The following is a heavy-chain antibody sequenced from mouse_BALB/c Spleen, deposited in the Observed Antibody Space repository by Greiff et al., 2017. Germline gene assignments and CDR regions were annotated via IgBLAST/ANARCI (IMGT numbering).Heavy chain of an antibody. CDR2: INSNGGST. CDR1: GFTFSSYG. D-gene: IGHD2-4*01. Sequence: EVKLMESGGGLVQPGGSLKLSCAASGFTFSSYGMSWVHQTPDKRLELVATINSNGGSTYYPDSVKGRFTISRDNAKNTLYLQMSSLKSEDTAMYYCARLWDYEDYAMDYWGQGTSVTVSS. J-gene: IGHJ4*01. V-gene: IGHV5-6-3*01. CDR3: ARLWDYEDYAMDY.